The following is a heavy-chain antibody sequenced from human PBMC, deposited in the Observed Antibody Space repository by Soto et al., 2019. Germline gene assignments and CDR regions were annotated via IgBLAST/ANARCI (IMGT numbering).Heavy chain of an antibody. CDR1: GGSFRNYY. CDR2: VNHSGEA. V-gene: IGHV4-34*01. CDR3: AKVRSTTIFDVVSLFDY. J-gene: IGHJ4*02. D-gene: IGHD3-3*01. Sequence: SETLSRTCVVYGGSFRNYYWIWVRQPPGKGLEWIGEVNHSGEATYNPSLQSRLTISLDTSNNQFSLQMNSLRAEDTAVYYCAKVRSTTIFDVVSLFDYWGQGTLVTVSS.